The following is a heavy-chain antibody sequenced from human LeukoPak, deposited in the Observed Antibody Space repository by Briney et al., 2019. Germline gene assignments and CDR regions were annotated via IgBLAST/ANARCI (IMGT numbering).Heavy chain of an antibody. Sequence: GGSLRLSCAASGFTFSSSTMNWVRQAPGKGLEWVSFISSSSSTIYYADSVKGRFTVSRDNVKNSLYLQMNSLRVEDTAVYYCAKDGSDFGVIDWGQEPWSPSPQ. CDR3: AKDGSDFGVID. D-gene: IGHD3-3*01. CDR1: GFTFSSST. V-gene: IGHV3-48*01. CDR2: ISSSSSTI. J-gene: IGHJ4*01.